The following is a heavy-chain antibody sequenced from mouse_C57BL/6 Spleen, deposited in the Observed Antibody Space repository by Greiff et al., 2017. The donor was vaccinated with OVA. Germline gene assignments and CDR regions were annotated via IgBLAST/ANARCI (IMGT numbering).Heavy chain of an antibody. J-gene: IGHJ2*01. CDR1: GYSITSGYY. V-gene: IGHV3-6*01. Sequence: EVKLEESGPGLVKPSPSLSLTCSVTGYSITSGYYWNWLRQFPGNNLEWMGYISYNGSNNYNPSPKNRISITRDTSKNQFFLKLNSVTTEDTATYYCAREGSLDYWGQGTTLTVSS. CDR3: AREGSLDY. CDR2: ISYNGSN.